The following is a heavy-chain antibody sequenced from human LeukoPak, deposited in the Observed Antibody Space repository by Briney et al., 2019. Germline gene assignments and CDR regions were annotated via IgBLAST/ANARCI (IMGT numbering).Heavy chain of an antibody. CDR1: GFTFSNSA. J-gene: IGHJ3*02. CDR2: IVVGSGNT. CDR3: AAEDDYIWKSYRSLDI. V-gene: IGHV1-58*02. D-gene: IGHD3-16*02. Sequence: SVKVSCKASGFTFSNSAMQWVRQARGQRLEWIGWIVVGSGNTNYAQKLQGRVTITRDMSTSTAYMELSSLRSDDTAVYYCAAEDDYIWKSYRSLDIWGQGTMVTVSS.